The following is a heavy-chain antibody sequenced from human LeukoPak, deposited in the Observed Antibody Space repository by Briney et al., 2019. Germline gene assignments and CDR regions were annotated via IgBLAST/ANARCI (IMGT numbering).Heavy chain of an antibody. Sequence: GGSLRLSCVVSGFTFSTDWMSWVRQAPGKGLEWVANIKPDGTEQYYAASLKGRFTISRDNAENSLYLQVNSLRVEDTAVYYCARDRQGGIDDYWGQGTLVTVSS. CDR2: IKPDGTEQ. CDR3: ARDRQGGIDDY. CDR1: GFTFSTDW. J-gene: IGHJ4*02. V-gene: IGHV3-7*01. D-gene: IGHD1-26*01.